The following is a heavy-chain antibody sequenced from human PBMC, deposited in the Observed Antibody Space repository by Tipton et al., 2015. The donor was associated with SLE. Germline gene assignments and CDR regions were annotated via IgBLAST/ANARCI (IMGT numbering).Heavy chain of an antibody. CDR1: GGSISRHS. J-gene: IGHJ4*02. Sequence: GLVKPSETLSLTCTVSGGSISRHSWNWIRQPPGKGLQWIGYLDYTGNTNYSPSLKRRVTISVDTSKNQLSLKLTSVTAADTAVYYCARGSVVADDFWGQGTLVTVSS. CDR2: LDYTGNT. CDR3: ARGSVVADDF. V-gene: IGHV4-59*11. D-gene: IGHD2-15*01.